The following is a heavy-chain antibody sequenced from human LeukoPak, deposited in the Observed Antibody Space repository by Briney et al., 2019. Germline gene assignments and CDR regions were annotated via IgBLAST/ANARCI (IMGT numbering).Heavy chain of an antibody. CDR1: EFPFTSYD. Sequence: PGGSLRLSCAASEFPFTSYDMNWVRQAPGKGLEWVSAISGSGGSTYYADSVKGRFTISRDNSKNTLYLQMNSLRAEDTAVYYCAKDRDDYVWGSYRYTDYWGQGTLVTVSS. D-gene: IGHD3-16*02. CDR2: ISGSGGST. CDR3: AKDRDDYVWGSYRYTDY. J-gene: IGHJ4*02. V-gene: IGHV3-23*01.